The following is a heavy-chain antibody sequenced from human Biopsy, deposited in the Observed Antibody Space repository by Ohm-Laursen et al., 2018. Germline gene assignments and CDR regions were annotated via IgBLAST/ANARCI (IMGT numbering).Heavy chain of an antibody. CDR2: IYGSGST. CDR3: AREGLDWDNRRYKGLDV. Sequence: TLSLTCTVSGDSISSDYWTWIRRPAGKGLEWIGRIYGSGSTNYNPSLRGRVTLSGDTSKNQVSLRLRSATAADTAVYYCAREGLDWDNRRYKGLDVWGQGATVIVSS. D-gene: IGHD1/OR15-1a*01. V-gene: IGHV4-4*07. CDR1: GDSISSDY. J-gene: IGHJ6*02.